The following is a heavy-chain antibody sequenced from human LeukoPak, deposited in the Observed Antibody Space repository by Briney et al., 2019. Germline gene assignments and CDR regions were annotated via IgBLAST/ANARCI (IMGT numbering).Heavy chain of an antibody. J-gene: IGHJ5*02. V-gene: IGHV4-61*02. Sequence: SETLSLTCTVSGNSISSGDNYWSWIRQPAGKGLEWIGRIYTSGSTNYNPSLKSRVTISGDTSKNQFSLRLSSVTAADTAVYYCARILRYCTNGVCSNRFDPWGQGTLVTVSS. CDR2: IYTSGST. D-gene: IGHD2-8*01. CDR3: ARILRYCTNGVCSNRFDP. CDR1: GNSISSGDNY.